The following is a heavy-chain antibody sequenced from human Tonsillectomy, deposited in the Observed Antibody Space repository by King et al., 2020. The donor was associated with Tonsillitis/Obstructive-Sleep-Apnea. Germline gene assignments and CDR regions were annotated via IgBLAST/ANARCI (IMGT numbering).Heavy chain of an antibody. D-gene: IGHD5-24*01. Sequence: VQLQESGPGLVKPSETLSLTCTVSGGSISTYYWSWIRQPAGKGLEWIGRIYTSGSTNYNPSLKSRVTMSVDTSKNQFSLQLSSVTAADTAVYFCRGNPRDEHGGYYYYGMDVWGQGTTVTVSS. V-gene: IGHV4-4*07. CDR1: GGSISTYY. J-gene: IGHJ6*02. CDR2: IYTSGST. CDR3: RGNPRDEHGGYYYYGMDV.